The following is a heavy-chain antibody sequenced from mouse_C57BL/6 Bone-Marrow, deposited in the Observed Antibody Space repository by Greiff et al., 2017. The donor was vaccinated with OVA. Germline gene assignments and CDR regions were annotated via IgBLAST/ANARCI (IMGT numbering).Heavy chain of an antibody. J-gene: IGHJ4*01. CDR3: ARSDGYYFYAMDY. Sequence: EVHLVESGGGLVKPGGSLKLSCAASGFTFSSYAMSWVRQTPEKRLEWVATISDGGSFTYYPDNVKGRFTISRDNAKNNLYLQMSHLKSEDTAMYYCARSDGYYFYAMDYWGQGTSVTVSS. CDR1: GFTFSSYA. V-gene: IGHV5-4*01. CDR2: ISDGGSFT. D-gene: IGHD2-3*01.